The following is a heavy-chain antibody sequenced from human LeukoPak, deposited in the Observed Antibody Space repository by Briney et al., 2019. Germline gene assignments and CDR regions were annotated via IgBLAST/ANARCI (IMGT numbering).Heavy chain of an antibody. CDR2: MYYSGRT. D-gene: IGHD6-19*01. CDR3: ARESIAVAGYYYYGMDV. V-gene: IGHV4-39*07. CDR1: GGSISNSSHY. J-gene: IGHJ6*02. Sequence: KPSETLSLTCTVSGGSISNSSHYWGWIRQPPGKGLEWIGSMYYSGRTYYNPSLKSRVTISVDTSKNQFSLKLSSVTAADTAVYYCARESIAVAGYYYYGMDVWGQGTTVTVSS.